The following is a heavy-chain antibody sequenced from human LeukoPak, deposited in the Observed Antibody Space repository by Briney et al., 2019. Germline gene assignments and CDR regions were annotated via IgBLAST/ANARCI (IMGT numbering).Heavy chain of an antibody. J-gene: IGHJ4*02. CDR3: AKASGSYFWSFDY. D-gene: IGHD1-26*01. CDR1: GFTFNSYA. Sequence: GGSLRLSCAASGFTFNSYAMSWVRQAPGKGLEWVSTISGGGGRTWYADSVKGRFTISRDNSKNTLYLQISSLRAEDTAVYYCAKASGSYFWSFDYWGQGTLVTVSS. V-gene: IGHV3-23*01. CDR2: ISGGGGRT.